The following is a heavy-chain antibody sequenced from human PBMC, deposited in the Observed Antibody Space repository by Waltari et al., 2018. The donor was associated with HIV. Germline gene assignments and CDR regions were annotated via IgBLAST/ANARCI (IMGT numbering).Heavy chain of an antibody. Sequence: QLPLQESGPGLVQPWDTLSLTCTVSDDSFTSSSYFWGWIRQAPGKGLEWIGSVYYGGTNYYNPSLKSRATVSADTSRRQFSLRLSAVTAEDTPIYYCARGSGSTYGDSFDMWGQGTRVIVSS. CDR2: VYYGGTN. V-gene: IGHV4-39*02. CDR3: ARGSGSTYGDSFDM. J-gene: IGHJ3*02. CDR1: DDSFTSSSYF. D-gene: IGHD1-26*01.